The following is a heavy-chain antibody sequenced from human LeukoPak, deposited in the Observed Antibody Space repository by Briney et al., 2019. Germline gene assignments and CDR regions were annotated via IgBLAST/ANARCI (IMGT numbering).Heavy chain of an antibody. D-gene: IGHD3-22*01. CDR1: DGSFSGYY. Sequence: PSETLSLTCAVYDGSFSGYYCNWVRQPPGKGLEWIGELHPSGSTSYNTSLRSRLTISEDTSKNQCSLKLTSVTAADTATYFCVRGVDSAKLGYWGQGALVTVSS. V-gene: IGHV4-34*01. CDR2: LHPSGST. CDR3: VRGVDSAKLGY. J-gene: IGHJ4*02.